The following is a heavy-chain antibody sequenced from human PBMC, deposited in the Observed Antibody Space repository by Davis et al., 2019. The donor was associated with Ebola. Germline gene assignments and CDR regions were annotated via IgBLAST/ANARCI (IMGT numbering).Heavy chain of an antibody. CDR2: ISGDGGRT. V-gene: IGHV3-43*02. CDR3: GKADCGGDCRVVDY. J-gene: IGHJ4*02. D-gene: IGHD2-21*02. Sequence: GESLKISCAASGFTFSGSAMHWVRQAPGKGLECVSLISGDGGRTYYADSVKGRFTISRDNSKNSLYLQMNSLRTEDTALYYCGKADCGGDCRVVDYWGQGTLVTVSS. CDR1: GFTFSGSA.